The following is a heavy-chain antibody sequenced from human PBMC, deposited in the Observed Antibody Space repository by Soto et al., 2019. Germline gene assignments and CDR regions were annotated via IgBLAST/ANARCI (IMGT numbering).Heavy chain of an antibody. D-gene: IGHD7-27*01. J-gene: IGHJ6*02. CDR1: GGTFSSYA. CDR3: AIQLNWGKDYYYGMDV. Sequence: QVQLVQSGAEVKKPGSSVKVSCKASGGTFSSYAISWVRQAPGQGLEWMGGIIPIFGTANYAQKFQGRVTITADESTSTAYMELSSLRSEDTAVHYCAIQLNWGKDYYYGMDVWGQGTTVTVSS. V-gene: IGHV1-69*01. CDR2: IIPIFGTA.